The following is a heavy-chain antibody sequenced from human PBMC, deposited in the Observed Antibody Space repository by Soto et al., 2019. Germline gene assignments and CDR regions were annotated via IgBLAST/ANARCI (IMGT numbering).Heavy chain of an antibody. CDR1: GGSFSGYY. D-gene: IGHD2-2*02. Sequence: PSETLSLTCAVYGGSFSGYYWSWIRQPPGKGLEWIGEINHSGSTNYNPSLKSRVTISVDTSKNQFSLKLSSVTAADTAVYYCARRKLVVVPAAIRRVHWFDPWGQGTLVTVSS. CDR2: INHSGST. V-gene: IGHV4-34*01. CDR3: ARRKLVVVPAAIRRVHWFDP. J-gene: IGHJ5*02.